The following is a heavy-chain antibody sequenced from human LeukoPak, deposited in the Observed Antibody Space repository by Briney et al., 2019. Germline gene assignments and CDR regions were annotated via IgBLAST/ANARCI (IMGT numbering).Heavy chain of an antibody. CDR3: ARDVDTAMAFDY. V-gene: IGHV3-7*03. Sequence: GGSLRLSCAASGFTFNSYWMTWVRQAPGKGLEWVANIRQDGSIGYYVDSVKGRFTISRDNAKNSLYLQMNSLRAEDTAVYYCARDVDTAMAFDYWGQGTLVTVSS. J-gene: IGHJ4*02. D-gene: IGHD5-18*01. CDR2: IRQDGSIG. CDR1: GFTFNSYW.